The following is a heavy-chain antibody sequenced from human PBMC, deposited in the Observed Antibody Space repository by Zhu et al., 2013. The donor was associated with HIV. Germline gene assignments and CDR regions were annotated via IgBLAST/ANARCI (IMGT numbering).Heavy chain of an antibody. CDR2: INPNSGGT. CDR1: GYTFTGYY. D-gene: IGHD1-26*01. Sequence: QVQLVQSGAEVKKPGASVKVSCKASGYTFTGYYMHWVRQAPGQGLEWMGWINPNSGGTNYAQKFQGRVTMTRDTSISTAYMELSRLRSDDTAVYYCASLEGGVVGATPFDYWGQGTLVTVSS. CDR3: ASLEGGVVGATPFDY. J-gene: IGHJ4*02. V-gene: IGHV1-2*02.